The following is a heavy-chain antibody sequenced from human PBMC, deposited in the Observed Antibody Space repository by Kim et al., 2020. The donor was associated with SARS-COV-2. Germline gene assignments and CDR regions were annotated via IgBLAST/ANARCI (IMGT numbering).Heavy chain of an antibody. Sequence: ASVKVSCKASGYSFSSYAMHWVRQAPGQKLEWMGWINAVSGTTSYSLKFQGRVTITRDASANTSYLELSSLRSEDTAVYYCARDRQRFGELFDFRGQGTL. CDR3: ARDRQRFGELFDF. V-gene: IGHV1-3*01. CDR1: GYSFSSYA. J-gene: IGHJ4*02. D-gene: IGHD3-10*01. CDR2: INAVSGTT.